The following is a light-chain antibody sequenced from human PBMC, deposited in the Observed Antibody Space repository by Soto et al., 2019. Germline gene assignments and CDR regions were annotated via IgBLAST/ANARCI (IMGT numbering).Light chain of an antibody. CDR2: DTS. Sequence: EVVMTQSPALLSVSPGERVTLSCRASQSVNNNLAWYQQQPGQAPRLLIYDTSSRATGVPARFSGSGSGTEFTLTISSLKAEDFAVYYYQQYNDRPPLTFGGGTKVEI. J-gene: IGKJ4*01. V-gene: IGKV3-15*01. CDR1: QSVNNN. CDR3: QQYNDRPPLT.